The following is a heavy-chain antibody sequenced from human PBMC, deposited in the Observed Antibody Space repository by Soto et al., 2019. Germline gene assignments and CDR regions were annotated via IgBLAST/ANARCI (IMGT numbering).Heavy chain of an antibody. CDR3: AIYDSSGSRGFQH. D-gene: IGHD3-22*01. V-gene: IGHV4-31*03. CDR2: IYYSGST. CDR1: GGSISSGGYY. J-gene: IGHJ1*01. Sequence: QMQLQESGPGLVKPSQNLSLTCTVSGGSISSGGYYWSWIRQHPGKGLEWIGYIYYSGSTYYNPSLKSRVTISVDTSKNQFSLKLSSVTAADTAVYYCAIYDSSGSRGFQHWGQGTLVTVSS.